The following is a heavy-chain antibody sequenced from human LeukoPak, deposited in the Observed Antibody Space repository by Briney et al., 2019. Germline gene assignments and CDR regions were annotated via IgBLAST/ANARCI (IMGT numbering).Heavy chain of an antibody. CDR3: ARVSSGWSFGGGYFDY. CDR2: IYYSGST. D-gene: IGHD6-19*01. CDR1: GGSISSYY. J-gene: IGHJ4*03. V-gene: IGHV4-59*01. Sequence: SETLSLTCTVSGGSISSYYWSWIRQPPGEGLEWIGYIYYSGSTNYNPSLKSRVTISVDTSKNQFSLKLSSVTAADTAVYYCARVSSGWSFGGGYFDYWGQGTLVTVSS.